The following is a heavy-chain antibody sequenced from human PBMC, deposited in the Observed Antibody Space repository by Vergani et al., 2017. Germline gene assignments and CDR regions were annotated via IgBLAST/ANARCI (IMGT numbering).Heavy chain of an antibody. Sequence: QVQLQQWGAGLLKPSETLSLTCAVYGGSFSGYYWSWIRQPPGKGLEWIGEINHSASTNYNPSLKSRVTISVDTSKNQFSLRLSSVTAADTAVYYCASGGYDYVWGGYNWYCDLWGRGTLVTVSS. D-gene: IGHD3-16*01. J-gene: IGHJ2*01. CDR1: GGSFSGYY. CDR2: INHSAST. CDR3: ASGGYDYVWGGYNWYCDL. V-gene: IGHV4-34*01.